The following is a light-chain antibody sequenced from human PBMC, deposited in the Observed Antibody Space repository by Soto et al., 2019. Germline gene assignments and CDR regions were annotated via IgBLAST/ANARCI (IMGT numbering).Light chain of an antibody. Sequence: DILMTQSPSTLSASVGDRVTITCRASQDISGWLAWYQQKPGKAPKVLIYDASSLESGVPLRFSGSGSGTEFTLTITSLQPDDFATYYCQQYKNYSPLTFGGGTKVDIK. CDR1: QDISGW. CDR2: DAS. V-gene: IGKV1-5*01. J-gene: IGKJ4*01. CDR3: QQYKNYSPLT.